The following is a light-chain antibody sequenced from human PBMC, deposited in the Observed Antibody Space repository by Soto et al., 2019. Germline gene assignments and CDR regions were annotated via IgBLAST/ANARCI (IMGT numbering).Light chain of an antibody. J-gene: IGKJ1*01. CDR3: QQYGSSPRT. V-gene: IGKV3-20*01. CDR2: GTS. Sequence: PWERATLSCRASQSVRSSYLAWYQQRPGQAPRLLIYGTSTRATGIPDRFSGSGSGADFTLTISRLEPEDFAVYYCQQYGSSPRTFGQGTKVDIK. CDR1: QSVRSSY.